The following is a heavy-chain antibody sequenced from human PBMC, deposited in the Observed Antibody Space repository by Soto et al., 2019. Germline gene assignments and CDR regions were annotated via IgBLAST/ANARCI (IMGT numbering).Heavy chain of an antibody. CDR2: INHSGST. D-gene: IGHD6-6*01. J-gene: IGHJ5*02. CDR1: GGSFSGYY. Sequence: SETLSLTCAVYGGSFSGYYWSWIRQSPGKGLEWIGEINHSGSTNYNPSLKSRLTISLDTSKNQVFLKLNSVTAADTAVFYCARGGMYTRLSNNWFDPWGQGTLVTVSS. V-gene: IGHV4-34*01. CDR3: ARGGMYTRLSNNWFDP.